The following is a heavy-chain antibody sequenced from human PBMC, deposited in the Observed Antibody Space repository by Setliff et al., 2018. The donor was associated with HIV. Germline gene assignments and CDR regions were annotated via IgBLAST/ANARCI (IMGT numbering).Heavy chain of an antibody. V-gene: IGHV4-34*01. J-gene: IGHJ4*02. CDR2: INHSRST. Sequence: PSETLSLTCAVYGGSFNGYYWNWIRQPPGKGLEWIGEINHSRSTNYNPSLKSRVTISIDTSKKQFSLKLTSVTAADTAVYYCARDGYSSSWYVISGSFDYWGQGILVTVSS. D-gene: IGHD6-13*01. CDR1: GGSFNGYY. CDR3: ARDGYSSSWYVISGSFDY.